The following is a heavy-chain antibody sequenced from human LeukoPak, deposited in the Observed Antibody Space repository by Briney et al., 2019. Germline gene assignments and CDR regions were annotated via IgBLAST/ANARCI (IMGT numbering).Heavy chain of an antibody. CDR3: ASRGYSSEY. CDR2: IYYSGST. CDR1: GGSISSSSYY. J-gene: IGHJ4*02. Sequence: SETLSLTCTVSGGSISSSSYYWSWIRQPPGKGLEWIGYIYYSGSTNYNPSLKSRVTISVDTSKNQFSLKLSSVTAADTAVYYCASRGYSSEYWGQGTLVTVSS. D-gene: IGHD6-25*01. V-gene: IGHV4-61*01.